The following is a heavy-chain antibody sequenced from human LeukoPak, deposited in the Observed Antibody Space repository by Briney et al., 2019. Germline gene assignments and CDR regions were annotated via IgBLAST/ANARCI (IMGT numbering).Heavy chain of an antibody. V-gene: IGHV1-69*05. CDR3: ASSRGNSELTDAFDI. CDR2: IIPIFGTA. Sequence: SVKVSCKASGGTFSSYAISWVRQAPGQGLEWMGRIIPIFGTANYAQKFQGRVTITTDESTSTAYMELSSLRSEDTAVYYCASSRGNSELTDAFDIWGQGTMVTVSS. J-gene: IGHJ3*02. D-gene: IGHD4-23*01. CDR1: GGTFSSYA.